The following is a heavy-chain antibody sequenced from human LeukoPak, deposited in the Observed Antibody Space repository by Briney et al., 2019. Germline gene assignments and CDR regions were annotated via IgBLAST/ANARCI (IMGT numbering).Heavy chain of an antibody. CDR1: GGSISSYY. V-gene: IGHV4-59*08. CDR2: IYYSGST. CDR3: ARLYRLYYFDY. Sequence: SETLSLTCTVSGGSISSYYWSWIRQPPGKGLEWIGYIYYSGSTNYNPSLKSRVTISVDTSKNQFSLKLSSVIAADTAVYYCARLYRLYYFDYWGQGTLVTVSS. J-gene: IGHJ4*02. D-gene: IGHD3-16*02.